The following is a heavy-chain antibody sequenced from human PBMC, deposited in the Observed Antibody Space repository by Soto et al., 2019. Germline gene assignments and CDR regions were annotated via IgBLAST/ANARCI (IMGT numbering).Heavy chain of an antibody. CDR3: AVDGGNYYDSSGYPYYFDY. CDR2: MNPNSGNT. Sequence: ASVKVSCKASGYTFTSYDINWVRQATGQRLEWMGWMNPNSGNTGYAQKFQGRVTMTRNTSISTAYMELSSLRSEDTAVYYCAVDGGNYYDSSGYPYYFDYWGQGTLVTVSS. V-gene: IGHV1-8*01. CDR1: GYTFTSYD. D-gene: IGHD3-22*01. J-gene: IGHJ4*02.